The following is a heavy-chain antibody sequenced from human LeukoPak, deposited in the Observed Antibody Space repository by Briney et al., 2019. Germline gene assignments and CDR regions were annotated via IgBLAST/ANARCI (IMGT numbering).Heavy chain of an antibody. CDR1: GGTFSSYA. V-gene: IGHV1-3*01. J-gene: IGHJ4*02. CDR2: INPGNGNT. Sequence: ASVKVSCKASGGTFSSYAISWVRQAPGQGLEWMGWINPGNGNTKYSPKFQGRVTITRDTFASTAYMELSSLRSEDTAVYYCAARPGIEVAGFDFWGQGTLVTVSS. D-gene: IGHD6-19*01. CDR3: AARPGIEVAGFDF.